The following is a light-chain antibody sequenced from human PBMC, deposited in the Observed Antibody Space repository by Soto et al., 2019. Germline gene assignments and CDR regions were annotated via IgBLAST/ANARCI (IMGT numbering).Light chain of an antibody. CDR3: QQSYSAPHT. Sequence: DIQMTQSPSSLSASVGDRVTITCRASESITYYLNWYQQRPGKAPKLLIYAASSLQSGVPSRFSGGGSGTDFTLTISSLQPEDFTTYYCQQSYSAPHTFGQGTRVEIK. CDR2: AAS. V-gene: IGKV1-39*01. J-gene: IGKJ2*01. CDR1: ESITYY.